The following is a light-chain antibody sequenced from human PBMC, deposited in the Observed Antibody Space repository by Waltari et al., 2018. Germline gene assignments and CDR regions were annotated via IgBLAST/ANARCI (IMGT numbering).Light chain of an antibody. V-gene: IGKV3-11*01. CDR3: YQHSSGYS. CDR1: QSVSSY. J-gene: IGKJ2*03. CDR2: SAS. Sequence: VILTQSPATLSLSPGATATPSCRASQSVSSYLAWYQQKPGQAPRLLIHSASSRATGIPDRFSGSGSGTEFTLTISSLEPEDGGVYHCYQHSSGYSFGQGTKVEIK.